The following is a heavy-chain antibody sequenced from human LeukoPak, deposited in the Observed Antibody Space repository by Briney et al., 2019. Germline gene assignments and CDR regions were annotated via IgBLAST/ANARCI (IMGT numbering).Heavy chain of an antibody. V-gene: IGHV4-39*07. CDR3: ARPPYGDYFDY. J-gene: IGHJ4*02. CDR1: GGSISSSSYY. CDR2: IYYSGST. D-gene: IGHD3-10*01. Sequence: SETLSLTCTVSGGSISSSSYYWGWIRQPPGKGLEWIGSIYYSGSTYYNPSLKSRVTISVDTSKNQFSLKLRSVTAADTAVYYCARPPYGDYFDYWGQGILVTVSS.